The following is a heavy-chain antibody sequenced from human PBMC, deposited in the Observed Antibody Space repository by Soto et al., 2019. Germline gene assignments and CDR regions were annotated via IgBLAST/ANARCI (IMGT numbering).Heavy chain of an antibody. Sequence: GASVKVSCKASGYIFTDYHIHWVRQAPGQGLEWLGRINPKSGGTSTAQKFQGWVTMTTDTSISTASMELTRLTSDDTAIHYCARGDSTDCSNGVCSFFYNHDMDVWGQGTTVTVSS. CDR3: ARGDSTDCSNGVCSFFYNHDMDV. CDR1: GYIFTDYH. V-gene: IGHV1-2*04. J-gene: IGHJ6*02. CDR2: INPKSGGT. D-gene: IGHD2-8*01.